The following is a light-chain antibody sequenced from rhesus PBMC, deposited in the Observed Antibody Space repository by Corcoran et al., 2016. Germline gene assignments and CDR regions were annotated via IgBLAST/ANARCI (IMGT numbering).Light chain of an antibody. Sequence: DIQMTQSPSALSASVGDRVTISCRARQNIYSHLAWYQQKPGKAPKLLIYGVSRLQTGFPSRVSGRRGGTDFTLPISSLQHEASAAYYWQHYYNNPRTFDQGTKVEVK. J-gene: IGKJ1*01. CDR1: QNIYSH. CDR3: QHYYNNPRT. CDR2: GVS. V-gene: IGKV1-25*02.